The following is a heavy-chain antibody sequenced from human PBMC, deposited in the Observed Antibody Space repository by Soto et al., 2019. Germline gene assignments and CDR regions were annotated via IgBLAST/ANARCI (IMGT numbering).Heavy chain of an antibody. D-gene: IGHD3-3*01. J-gene: IGHJ6*02. V-gene: IGHV3-7*01. CDR2: IKQDGSEE. CDR1: GFTFSSYW. CDR3: ARVLEWLYYYYYYGMDV. Sequence: GGSLRLSCAASGFTFSSYWMSWVRQAPGKGLEWVANIKQDGSEEYYVDSVKGRFTISRDNAKNSLYLQMNSLRAEDTAVYYCARVLEWLYYYYYYGMDVWGQGTTVTVSS.